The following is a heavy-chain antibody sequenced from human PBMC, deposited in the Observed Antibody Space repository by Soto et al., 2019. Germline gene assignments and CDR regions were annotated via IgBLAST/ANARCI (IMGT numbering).Heavy chain of an antibody. CDR3: ARVVVVPLAATHEPDSSDY. CDR2: IYYSGST. J-gene: IGHJ4*02. Sequence: SETLSLTCTVSGDSISSGAYYWTWIRKHPGKGLEWIGYIYYSGSTYYNPSLKSRVTISVDTSKNQFSLKLSSVTAADTAVYYCARVVVVPLAATHEPDSSDYWGQGTLVTVSS. D-gene: IGHD2-15*01. V-gene: IGHV4-31*03. CDR1: GDSISSGAYY.